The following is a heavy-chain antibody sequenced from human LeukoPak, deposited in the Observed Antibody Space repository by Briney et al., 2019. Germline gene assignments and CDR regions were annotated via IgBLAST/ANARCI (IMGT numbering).Heavy chain of an antibody. CDR1: GFTFGDYA. CDR2: IRSKAYGGTT. V-gene: IGHV3-49*04. Sequence: GGSLRLSCSASGFTFGDYAMSWVRQAPGKGLEWVGFIRSKAYGGTTEYAASVKGRFTISRDDSKSIAYLQMNSLKTEDTAVYYCTRRYYHDSSGNYYGDYWGQGTRVTVSS. D-gene: IGHD3-22*01. CDR3: TRRYYHDSSGNYYGDY. J-gene: IGHJ4*02.